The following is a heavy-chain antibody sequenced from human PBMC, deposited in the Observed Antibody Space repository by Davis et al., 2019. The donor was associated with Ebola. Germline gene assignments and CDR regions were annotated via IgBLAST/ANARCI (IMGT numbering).Heavy chain of an antibody. D-gene: IGHD6-13*01. CDR3: ARDRRYGWYSSSLYGMDV. CDR1: GGSISSYY. Sequence: PSETLSLTCTVSGGSISSYYWSWIRQPPGKGLEWNGYIYYSGSTNYNPSLKSRVTISVDTSKNQFSLKLSSVTAADTAVYYCARDRRYGWYSSSLYGMDVWGQGTTVTVSS. J-gene: IGHJ6*02. CDR2: IYYSGST. V-gene: IGHV4-59*01.